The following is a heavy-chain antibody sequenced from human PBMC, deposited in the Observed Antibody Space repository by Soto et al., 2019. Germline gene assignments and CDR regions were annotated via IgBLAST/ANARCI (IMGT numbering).Heavy chain of an antibody. CDR1: GFTFSSYA. CDR2: ISGSGGST. D-gene: IGHD3-9*01. Sequence: GGSLRLSCAASGFTFSSYAMSWVRQAPGKGLEWVSAISGSGGSTYYADSVKGRFTISRDNSKNTLYLQMNSLRAEDTAVYYCAKRKILTGYYGYFDYWGQGTLVTVSS. V-gene: IGHV3-23*01. J-gene: IGHJ4*02. CDR3: AKRKILTGYYGYFDY.